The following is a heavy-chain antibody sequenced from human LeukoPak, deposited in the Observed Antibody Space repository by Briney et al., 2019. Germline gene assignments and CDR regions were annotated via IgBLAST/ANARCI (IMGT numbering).Heavy chain of an antibody. Sequence: SETLSLTCTVSGGSISSYYWSWIRQPPGKGLEWIGYIYYSGSTNYNPSLKSRVTISVDTSKNQFSLKLSSVTAADTAVYYCARSPPSRELYSSSSGYFDYWGQGTLVTVSS. D-gene: IGHD6-6*01. J-gene: IGHJ4*02. CDR1: GGSISSYY. CDR3: ARSPPSRELYSSSSGYFDY. CDR2: IYYSGST. V-gene: IGHV4-59*01.